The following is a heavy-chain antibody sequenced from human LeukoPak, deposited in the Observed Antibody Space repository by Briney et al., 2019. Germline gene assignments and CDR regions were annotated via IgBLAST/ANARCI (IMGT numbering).Heavy chain of an antibody. J-gene: IGHJ3*02. Sequence: SETLSLTCAVYGGSFSGYYWSWIRQPPGKGLEWIGEINHSGSTNYNPSLKSRVTISVDTSENQFSLKLSSVSAADTAVYYCARVPRSIAAAGTNAFDIWGQGTMVTVSS. CDR2: INHSGST. D-gene: IGHD6-13*01. CDR1: GGSFSGYY. CDR3: ARVPRSIAAAGTNAFDI. V-gene: IGHV4-34*01.